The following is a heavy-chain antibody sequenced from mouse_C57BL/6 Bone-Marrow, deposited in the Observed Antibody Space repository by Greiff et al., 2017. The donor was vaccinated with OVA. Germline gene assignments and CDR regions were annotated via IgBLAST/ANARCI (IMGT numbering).Heavy chain of an antibody. Sequence: VQLQQSGPELVKPGASVKISCKASGYAFSSSWMNWVKQRPGKGLEWIGRIYPGDGDTNYNGKFKGKATLTADKSSSTAYMQLSSLTSEYSAVYFCARILTFDYWGQGTTLTVSS. CDR1: GYAFSSSW. CDR2: IYPGDGDT. J-gene: IGHJ2*01. CDR3: ARILTFDY. V-gene: IGHV1-82*01.